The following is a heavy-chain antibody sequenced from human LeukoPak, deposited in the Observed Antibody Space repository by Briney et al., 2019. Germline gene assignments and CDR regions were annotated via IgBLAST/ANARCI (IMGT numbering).Heavy chain of an antibody. D-gene: IGHD6-19*01. Sequence: PSQTLSLTCAISGDSVSSNSAAWHWIRQSPSRGLEWLVRTYYRSNWYNDDAVSVKSRITINPDTSKNQFSLLLNSVTPEDTAVYYCARGIAVASDAFDIWGQGTMVTVSS. V-gene: IGHV6-1*01. CDR2: TYYRSNWYN. J-gene: IGHJ3*02. CDR3: ARGIAVASDAFDI. CDR1: GDSVSSNSAA.